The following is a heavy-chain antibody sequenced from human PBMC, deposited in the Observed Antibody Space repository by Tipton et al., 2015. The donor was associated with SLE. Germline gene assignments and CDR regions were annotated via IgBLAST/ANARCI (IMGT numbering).Heavy chain of an antibody. Sequence: TLSLTCTVPGGSISSGGYYWSWIRQPPGKGLEWIGEINDSGSANYNPSLRSRVTISVDTSKNQFSLKLSSVTAADTAVYYCAREDYYDSSGYFDYWGQGTLVTVSS. CDR3: AREDYYDSSGYFDY. CDR2: INDSGSA. V-gene: IGHV4-61*08. D-gene: IGHD3-22*01. CDR1: GGSISSGGYY. J-gene: IGHJ4*02.